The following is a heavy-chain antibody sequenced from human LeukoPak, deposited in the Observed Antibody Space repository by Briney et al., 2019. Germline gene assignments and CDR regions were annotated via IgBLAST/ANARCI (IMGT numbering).Heavy chain of an antibody. Sequence: PGGSLRLSCAASGFTFSSYAMSWVRQAPGKGLEWVSAISGSGGSTYYADSVKGWFTISRDNSKNTLYLQMNSLRAEDTAVYYCAKAGDIVVVVAAPEYYFDYWGQGTLVTVSS. J-gene: IGHJ4*02. D-gene: IGHD2-15*01. CDR1: GFTFSSYA. V-gene: IGHV3-23*01. CDR3: AKAGDIVVVVAAPEYYFDY. CDR2: ISGSGGST.